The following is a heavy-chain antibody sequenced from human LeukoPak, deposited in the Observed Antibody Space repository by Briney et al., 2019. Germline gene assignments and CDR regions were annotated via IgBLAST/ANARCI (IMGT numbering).Heavy chain of an antibody. V-gene: IGHV1-2*06. CDR1: GYTFTGYY. J-gene: IGHJ3*02. CDR3: TSLAYYDILTGYWDAAFDI. D-gene: IGHD3-9*01. CDR2: INPNSGGT. Sequence: ASVKVSCKASGYTFTGYYTHWVRQAPGQGLEWMGRINPNSGGTNYAQKFQGRVTMTRDTSISTAYMELSRLRSDDTAVYYCTSLAYYDILTGYWDAAFDIWGQGTMVTVSS.